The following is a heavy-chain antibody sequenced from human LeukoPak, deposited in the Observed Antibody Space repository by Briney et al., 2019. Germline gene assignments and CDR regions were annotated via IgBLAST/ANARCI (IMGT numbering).Heavy chain of an antibody. Sequence: SETLSLTCTVSGGSISSYYWSWIRQPPGKGLEWIGYIYYSGSTNYNPSLKSRVTISVDTSKNQFSLKLSSVTAADTAAYYCARQIVVVPAAINWFDPWGQGTLVTVSS. CDR2: IYYSGST. D-gene: IGHD2-2*02. J-gene: IGHJ5*02. CDR3: ARQIVVVPAAINWFDP. V-gene: IGHV4-59*01. CDR1: GGSISSYY.